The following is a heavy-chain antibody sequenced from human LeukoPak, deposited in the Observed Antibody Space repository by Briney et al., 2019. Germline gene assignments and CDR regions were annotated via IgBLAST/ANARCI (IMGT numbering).Heavy chain of an antibody. CDR3: ARGFRGWYAEGFDY. V-gene: IGHV3-7*01. Sequence: PGGSLRLSCAASGFTVSNKYMTWVRQAPGKGLEWVANIKQDGSEKYYLDSVKGRFTISRDNAKNSLYLQMNSLRAEDTAVYYCARGFRGWYAEGFDYWGQGTLVTVSS. CDR2: IKQDGSEK. CDR1: GFTVSNKY. J-gene: IGHJ4*02. D-gene: IGHD6-19*01.